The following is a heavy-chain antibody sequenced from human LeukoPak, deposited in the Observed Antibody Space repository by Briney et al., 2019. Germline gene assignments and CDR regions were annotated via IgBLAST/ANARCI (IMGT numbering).Heavy chain of an antibody. Sequence: ASVKVSCKASGYTFTSYAMHWVRQAPGQRLEWMGWINAGNGNTKYSQKFQGRVTITRDMSTSTAYMELSSLRSEDTAVYYCAAMGIQLPFDYWGQGTLVTVSS. CDR1: GYTFTSYA. V-gene: IGHV1-3*01. J-gene: IGHJ4*02. CDR3: AAMGIQLPFDY. D-gene: IGHD5-18*01. CDR2: INAGNGNT.